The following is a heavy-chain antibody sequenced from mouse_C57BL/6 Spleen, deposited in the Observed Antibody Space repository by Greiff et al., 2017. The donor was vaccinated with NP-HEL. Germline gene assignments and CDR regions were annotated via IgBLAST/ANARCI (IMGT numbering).Heavy chain of an antibody. CDR1: GYTFTSYD. J-gene: IGHJ4*01. CDR3: ARPLIYYDYDYAMDY. Sequence: VKLKQSGPELVKPGASVKLSCKASGYTFTSYDINWVKQRPGQGLEWIGWIYPRDGSTKYNEKFKGKATLTVDTSSSTAYMELHSLTSEDSAVYFCARPLIYYDYDYAMDYWGQGTSVTVSS. CDR2: IYPRDGST. D-gene: IGHD2-4*01. V-gene: IGHV1-85*01.